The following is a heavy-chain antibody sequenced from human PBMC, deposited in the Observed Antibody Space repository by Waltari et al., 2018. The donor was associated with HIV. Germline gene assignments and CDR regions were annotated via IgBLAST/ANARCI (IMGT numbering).Heavy chain of an antibody. D-gene: IGHD2-15*01. Sequence: QVQLQESGPGLVKPSQTLSLTCTVSGGSISSGSSYWSWIRQPAGKGLEWIGRIYTSGSTNYNPSLKSRVTISVDTSKNQFSLKLSSVTAADTAVYYCARYYCSGGSCSDYWGQGTLVTVSS. J-gene: IGHJ4*02. CDR3: ARYYCSGGSCSDY. V-gene: IGHV4-61*02. CDR2: IYTSGST. CDR1: GGSISSGSSY.